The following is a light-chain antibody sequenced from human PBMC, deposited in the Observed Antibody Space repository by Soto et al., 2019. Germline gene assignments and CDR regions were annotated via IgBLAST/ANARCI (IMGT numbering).Light chain of an antibody. Sequence: QLVLTQPASVSGSPGQSITISCTGTSSDVGGYDSVSWYQHHPGKVPKLVIYDVSNRPSGVSNRFSGSKSGNTASLTISGLQAEDEADYYCSSYTSVSTYVFGTGTKLTVL. CDR2: DVS. V-gene: IGLV2-14*01. CDR3: SSYTSVSTYV. CDR1: SSDVGGYDS. J-gene: IGLJ1*01.